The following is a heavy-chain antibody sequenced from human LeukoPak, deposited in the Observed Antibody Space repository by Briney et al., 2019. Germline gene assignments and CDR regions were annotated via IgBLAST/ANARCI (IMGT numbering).Heavy chain of an antibody. J-gene: IGHJ4*02. Sequence: SETLSLTCTVSGGSISSYYWSWIWQPPGKGLEWIWYIYYSGSTNYNPSLKSRVTISVDTSKNQFSLKLSSVTAADTAVYYCASTSLAAAGSLNFDYWGQGTLVTVSS. CDR3: ASTSLAAAGSLNFDY. CDR1: GGSISSYY. CDR2: IYYSGST. D-gene: IGHD6-13*01. V-gene: IGHV4-59*08.